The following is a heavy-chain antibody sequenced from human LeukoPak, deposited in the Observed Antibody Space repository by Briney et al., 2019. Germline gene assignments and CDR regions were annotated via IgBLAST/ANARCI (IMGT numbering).Heavy chain of an antibody. Sequence: ASVKVSCKASGYTFTSYYMHWVRQAPGQGLEWMGIINPSGGSTSYAQKFQGRVTMTRDMSTSTDYMELSSLRSDDTAVYYCAREVPYDSSRYYQPLDYWGQGTLVTVSS. CDR1: GYTFTSYY. D-gene: IGHD3-22*01. J-gene: IGHJ4*02. CDR3: AREVPYDSSRYYQPLDY. CDR2: INPSGGST. V-gene: IGHV1-46*01.